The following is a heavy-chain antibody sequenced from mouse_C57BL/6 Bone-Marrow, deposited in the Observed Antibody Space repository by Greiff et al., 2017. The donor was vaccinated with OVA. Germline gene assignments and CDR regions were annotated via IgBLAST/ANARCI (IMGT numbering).Heavy chain of an antibody. Sequence: EVKLMESGAELVRPGASVKLSCTASGFNIKDDYMHWVKQRPEQGLEWIGWIDPENGDTEYASKFQGKATITADTSSNTAYLQLSSLTSEDTAVYYCTTDDYGYWGQGTTLTVSS. CDR3: TTDDYGY. V-gene: IGHV14-4*01. CDR1: GFNIKDDY. D-gene: IGHD2-4*01. CDR2: IDPENGDT. J-gene: IGHJ2*01.